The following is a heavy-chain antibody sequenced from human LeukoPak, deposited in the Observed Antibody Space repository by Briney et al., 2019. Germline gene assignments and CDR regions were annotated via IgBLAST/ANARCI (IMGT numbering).Heavy chain of an antibody. CDR2: IYYSGST. CDR1: VGSISSYY. V-gene: IGHV4-59*08. CDR3: ARRGDYYDSSGYPLYYFDC. J-gene: IGHJ4*02. Sequence: SETLSLTCTVSVGSISSYYWSWIRQPPGKGLEWLGYIYYSGSTNYNPSLKSRVTISVDTSKNQFSLKLRSVTAADTAVYYCARRGDYYDSSGYPLYYFDCWGQGTLVTVSS. D-gene: IGHD3-22*01.